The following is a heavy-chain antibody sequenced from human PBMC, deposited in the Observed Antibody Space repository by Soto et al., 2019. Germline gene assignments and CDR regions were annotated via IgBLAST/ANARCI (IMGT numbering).Heavy chain of an antibody. CDR1: GYTFTSYW. Sequence: EVQLVQSGAEVKKSGESLKISCQGSGYTFTSYWIGWVHQMPGKGLEWMGIIYPGDSDTRYSPSFQGQVTISADKSISTAYLQWSSLKASDTAMYYCARHRWDSNSWYPFDYWGQGTLVTVSS. CDR3: ARHRWDSNSWYPFDY. J-gene: IGHJ4*02. V-gene: IGHV5-51*07. CDR2: IYPGDSDT. D-gene: IGHD6-13*01.